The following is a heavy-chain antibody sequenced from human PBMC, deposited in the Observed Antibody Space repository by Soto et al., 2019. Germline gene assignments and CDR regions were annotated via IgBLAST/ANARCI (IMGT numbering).Heavy chain of an antibody. CDR3: ARAYSSSSSFDP. CDR1: GGSISTSY. Sequence: SETLSLTCTVSGGSISTSYWSWIRQPPGKGLEWIAYIYDSGSTNYNPSLKSRVTISVDTSKNQFSLKLTSVTAPDTAVYYCARAYSSSSSFDPWGQGTLVTVSS. CDR2: IYDSGST. V-gene: IGHV4-59*01. J-gene: IGHJ5*02. D-gene: IGHD6-13*01.